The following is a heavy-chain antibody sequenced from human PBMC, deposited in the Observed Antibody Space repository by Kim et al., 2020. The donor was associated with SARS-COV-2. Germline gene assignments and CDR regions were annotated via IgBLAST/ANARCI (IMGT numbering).Heavy chain of an antibody. CDR2: IYYSGST. D-gene: IGHD3-16*02. Sequence: SETLSLTCTVSGGSISSYYWSWIRQPPGNGLEWIGYIYYSGSTNYNPSLKSRVTISVDTSKNQFSLKLSSVTAADTAVYYCARDQKDPNYDYVWGSYRTPGWFDPWGQGTLVTVSS. CDR1: GGSISSYY. J-gene: IGHJ5*02. CDR3: ARDQKDPNYDYVWGSYRTPGWFDP. V-gene: IGHV4-59*01.